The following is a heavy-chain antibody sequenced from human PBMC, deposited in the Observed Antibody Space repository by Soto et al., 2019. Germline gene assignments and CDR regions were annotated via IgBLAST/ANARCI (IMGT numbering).Heavy chain of an antibody. CDR1: GFTFSDYA. CDR2: ISGSGSST. V-gene: IGHV3-23*01. J-gene: IGHJ6*02. D-gene: IGHD2-21*02. CDR3: AKGGVTRSYYYAMDV. Sequence: EVQLLESGGVLVQPGRSLRLSCAASGFTFSDYAMTWVRQAPGKGLEWVSAISGSGSSTYYAESVKGRFTISRDNLKNTVDLQMNSLSAEDTAVYYCAKGGVTRSYYYAMDVWGQGTTVTVFS.